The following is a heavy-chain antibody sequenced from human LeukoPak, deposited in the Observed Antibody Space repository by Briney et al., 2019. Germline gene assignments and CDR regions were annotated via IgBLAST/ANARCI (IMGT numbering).Heavy chain of an antibody. J-gene: IGHJ4*02. V-gene: IGHV1-18*01. CDR3: ARVCSGIVGATTDY. Sequence: ASVKVSCKASGYTFTSYGISWVRQAPGQGLEWMGWISAYNGNTNYAQKLLGRVTMTTDTSTSTAYMELRSLRSDDTAVYYCARVCSGIVGATTDYWGQGTLVTVSS. CDR1: GYTFTSYG. D-gene: IGHD1-26*01. CDR2: ISAYNGNT.